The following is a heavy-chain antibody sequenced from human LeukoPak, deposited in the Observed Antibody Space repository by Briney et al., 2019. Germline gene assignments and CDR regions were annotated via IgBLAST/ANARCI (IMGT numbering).Heavy chain of an antibody. D-gene: IGHD3-22*01. CDR1: GFTFSSYA. Sequence: GRSLRLSCAASGFTFSSYAMHWVRQAPGKGLEWVAVISYDGSNKYYADPVKGRFTIVRDNSKNTLYLQLNSLRAEDTAVYYCAKDISRINVIVVAPGRGIVYWGQGTLVTVSP. CDR3: AKDISRINVIVVAPGRGIVY. CDR2: ISYDGSNK. V-gene: IGHV3-30-3*01. J-gene: IGHJ4*02.